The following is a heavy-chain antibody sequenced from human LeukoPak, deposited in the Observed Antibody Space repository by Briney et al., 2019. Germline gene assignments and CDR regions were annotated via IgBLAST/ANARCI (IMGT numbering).Heavy chain of an antibody. CDR2: ISAYNGNT. V-gene: IGHV1-18*01. Sequence: ASVKVSCKASGYTFTSYGISWVRQAPGQGLERMGWISAYNGNTNYAQKLQGRVTMTTDTSTSTAYMELRSLRSDDTAVYYCARVQAGSEYCSGGSCYSNWYFDLWGRGTLVTVSS. J-gene: IGHJ2*01. D-gene: IGHD2-15*01. CDR1: GYTFTSYG. CDR3: ARVQAGSEYCSGGSCYSNWYFDL.